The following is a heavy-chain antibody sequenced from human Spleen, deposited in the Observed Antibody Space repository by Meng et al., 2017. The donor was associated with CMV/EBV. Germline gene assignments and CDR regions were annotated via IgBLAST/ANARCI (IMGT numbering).Heavy chain of an antibody. CDR2: INSDGSST. CDR3: ARDWGQQLGSAYYYYGMDV. CDR1: GFTFSSYW. D-gene: IGHD6-13*01. Sequence: GESLKISCAASGFTFSSYWMHWVRQAPGKGLVWVSRINSDGSSTSYADSVKGRFTISRDNAKNSLYLQMNSLRAEDTALYYCARDWGQQLGSAYYYYGMDVWGQGTTVTVSS. J-gene: IGHJ6*02. V-gene: IGHV3-74*01.